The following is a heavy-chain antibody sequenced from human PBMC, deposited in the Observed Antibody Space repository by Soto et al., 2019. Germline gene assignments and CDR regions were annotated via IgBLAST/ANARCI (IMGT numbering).Heavy chain of an antibody. CDR2: IKEDGSEK. J-gene: IGHJ5*01. CDR3: ARDRVRATTSWFDS. V-gene: IGHV3-7*01. CDR1: GFTFNNYW. Sequence: GGSLRLSCAASGFTFNNYWMSWVRQAPGKGLEWVANIKEDGSEKYYVDSVKGRFTISRDNAKNSVFLQMTSLRAEDTAVYFCARDRVRATTSWFDSWGQGALVTVPS. D-gene: IGHD1-26*01.